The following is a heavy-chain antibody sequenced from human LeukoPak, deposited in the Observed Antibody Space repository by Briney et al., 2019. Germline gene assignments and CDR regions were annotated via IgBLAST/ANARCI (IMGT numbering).Heavy chain of an antibody. D-gene: IGHD1-26*01. CDR1: GGSFSGYY. J-gene: IGHJ6*02. CDR2: INHSGST. Sequence: SETLSLTCAVYGGSFSGYYWSWIRQPPGKGLEWIGEINHSGSTNYNPSLKSRVTISIHTSKNQFSLKLSSVTAADTAVYYCARGPDPGKVGAAIYYYFGMDVWGQGTTVTVSS. V-gene: IGHV4-34*01. CDR3: ARGPDPGKVGAAIYYYFGMDV.